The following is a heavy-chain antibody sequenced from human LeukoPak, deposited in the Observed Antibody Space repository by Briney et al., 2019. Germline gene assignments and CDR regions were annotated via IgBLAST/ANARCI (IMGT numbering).Heavy chain of an antibody. J-gene: IGHJ6*03. CDR1: GFTFSSYW. CDR3: ARDKWGDYYYMDV. V-gene: IGHV3-74*01. Sequence: GGSLRLSCAASGFTFSSYWMHWVRQAPGEGLVWVSRINSDGSSTSYADSVKGRFTISRDNAKNTLYLQMNSLRAEDTAVYYCARDKWGDYYYMDVWGKGTTVTVSS. D-gene: IGHD7-27*01. CDR2: INSDGSST.